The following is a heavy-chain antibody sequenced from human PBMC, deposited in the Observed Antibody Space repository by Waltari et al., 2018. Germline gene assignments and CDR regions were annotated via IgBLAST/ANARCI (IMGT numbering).Heavy chain of an antibody. D-gene: IGHD5-18*01. J-gene: IGHJ3*01. CDR2: INKDGTDK. CDR3: RVYSHGPFDV. Sequence: EVQLVDSGGGLVQPGESLRLSCAPSGFTFTDYWMSWLRQAPGQGPEWVATINKDGTDKYYVDSVEGRFTISRDNAKNSLYLQMNSLRAEDTALYYCRVYSHGPFDVWGQGTMVTVSS. CDR1: GFTFTDYW. V-gene: IGHV3-7*01.